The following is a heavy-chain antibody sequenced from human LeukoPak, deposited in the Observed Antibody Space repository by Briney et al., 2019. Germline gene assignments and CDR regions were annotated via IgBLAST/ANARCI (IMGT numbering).Heavy chain of an antibody. J-gene: IGHJ3*02. D-gene: IGHD5-18*01. CDR2: IDGTGST. CDR1: GLSFSSYS. Sequence: GGSLRLSCAVSGLSFSSYSMTWVRQAPGKGLEWVSFIDGTGSTYYADSVKGRFTISRDNSRNTLYLQMNSLRVEDTAVYYCARRERLGYSYGRGTLDIWGQGTMVTVSS. CDR3: ARRERLGYSYGRGTLDI. V-gene: IGHV3-66*01.